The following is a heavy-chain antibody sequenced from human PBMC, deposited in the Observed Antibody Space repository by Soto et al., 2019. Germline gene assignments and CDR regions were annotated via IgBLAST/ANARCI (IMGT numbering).Heavy chain of an antibody. CDR2: IGSGGST. CDR1: GFTVSSNY. V-gene: IGHV3-53*01. Sequence: GGSLRLSCAASGFTVSSNYMSWVRQAPGKGLEWVSVIGSGGSTYYADSVKGRFTISRDNSKNTLYLQMNSLRAEDTAVYYCAKDRISLGYYYDSSGYRTNAFDIWGQGTMVTVSS. D-gene: IGHD3-22*01. CDR3: AKDRISLGYYYDSSGYRTNAFDI. J-gene: IGHJ3*02.